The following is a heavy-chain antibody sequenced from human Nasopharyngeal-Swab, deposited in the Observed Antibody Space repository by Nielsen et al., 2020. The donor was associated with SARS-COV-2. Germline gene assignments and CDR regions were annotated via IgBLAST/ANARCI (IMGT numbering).Heavy chain of an antibody. CDR1: GFTFSSYG. V-gene: IGHV3-30*18. CDR2: ISYDGSNK. CDR3: AKALAAMDDYYYYGMDV. Sequence: GGSLRPSCAASGFTFSSYGMHWVRQAPGKGLEWVAVISYDGSNKYYADSVKGRFTISRDNSKNTLYLQMNSLRAEDTAVYYCAKALAAMDDYYYYGMDVWGQGTTVTVSS. J-gene: IGHJ6*02. D-gene: IGHD5-18*01.